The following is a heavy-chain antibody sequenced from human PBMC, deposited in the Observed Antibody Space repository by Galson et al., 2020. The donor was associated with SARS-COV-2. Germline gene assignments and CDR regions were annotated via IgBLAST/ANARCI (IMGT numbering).Heavy chain of an antibody. Sequence: GSLRLSCAASGFTFSSYAMHWVRQAPGKGLEWVAVISYDGSNKYYADSVKGRFTISRDNSKNTLYLQMNSLRAEDTAVYYCARDSAIRFLEWLSPEASYYFDYWGQGTLVTVSS. CDR2: ISYDGSNK. CDR3: ARDSAIRFLEWLSPEASYYFDY. D-gene: IGHD3-3*01. CDR1: GFTFSSYA. V-gene: IGHV3-30*04. J-gene: IGHJ4*02.